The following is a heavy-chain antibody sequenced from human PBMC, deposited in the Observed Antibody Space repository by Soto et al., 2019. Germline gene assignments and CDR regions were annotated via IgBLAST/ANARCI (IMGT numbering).Heavy chain of an antibody. CDR2: IYYSGST. CDR1: GGSISSSSYY. Sequence: SETLSLTCTVSGGSISSSSYYWGWIRQPPGKGLEWIGSIYYSGSTYYNPSLKSRVTISVDTSKNQFSLKLSSVTAADTAVYYCAGPYYDFWSGYPPYYYYGMDVWGQGTTVTVSS. V-gene: IGHV4-39*01. D-gene: IGHD3-3*01. CDR3: AGPYYDFWSGYPPYYYYGMDV. J-gene: IGHJ6*02.